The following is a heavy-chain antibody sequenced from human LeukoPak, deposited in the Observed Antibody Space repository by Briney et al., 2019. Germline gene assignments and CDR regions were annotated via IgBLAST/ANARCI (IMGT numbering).Heavy chain of an antibody. Sequence: GGSLRLSCAASGFTFSSYGMHWVRQAPGKGLEWVAVISYDGSNKYYADSVKGRFTISRDNSKNTLYLQMNSLRAEDTAVYYCANKKGSVVAAHIDYWGQGTLVTVSS. CDR1: GFTFSSYG. D-gene: IGHD2-15*01. CDR2: ISYDGSNK. CDR3: ANKKGSVVAAHIDY. J-gene: IGHJ4*02. V-gene: IGHV3-30*18.